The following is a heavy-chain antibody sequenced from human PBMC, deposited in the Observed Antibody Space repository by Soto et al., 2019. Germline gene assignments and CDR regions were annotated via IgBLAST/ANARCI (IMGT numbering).Heavy chain of an antibody. CDR3: AKEIVATITDPDFDY. CDR2: ISGSGGST. V-gene: IGHV3-23*01. Sequence: GGSLRLSCAASGFTFSSNAMSWVRQAPGKGLEWVSAISGSGGSTYYADSVKGRFTISRDNSNNTLYLQMNSLRAEDTAVYYCAKEIVATITDPDFDYWGQGTLVTVSS. J-gene: IGHJ4*02. D-gene: IGHD5-12*01. CDR1: GFTFSSNA.